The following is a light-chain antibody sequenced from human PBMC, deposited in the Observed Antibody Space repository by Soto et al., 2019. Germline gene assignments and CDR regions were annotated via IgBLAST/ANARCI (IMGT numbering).Light chain of an antibody. J-gene: IGLJ1*01. CDR2: EGS. Sequence: QAVVTQPASVSGSPGQSITISCTGTSSDVGSYNLVSWYQQHPGKAPKLMIYEGSKRPSGVSNRFPGSKSGNTASLTISGLQAEDEADYYCCSYAGSSTYVFGTGTKLTVL. CDR1: SSDVGSYNL. CDR3: CSYAGSSTYV. V-gene: IGLV2-23*01.